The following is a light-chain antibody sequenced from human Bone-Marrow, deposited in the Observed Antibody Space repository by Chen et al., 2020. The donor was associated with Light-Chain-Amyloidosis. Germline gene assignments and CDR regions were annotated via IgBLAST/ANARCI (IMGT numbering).Light chain of an antibody. J-gene: IGLJ2*01. Sequence: QSVVTQPPSVSAAPGQRITISCPGTASNIGSNYVSWYQQFPGSAPKVLIYDNTKQWPCNSDRFTAAKSGTSATLEIIGLQTGDEATYYCGTWDTRLGGAIFGEGTRLTVL. V-gene: IGLV1-51*01. CDR3: GTWDTRLGGAI. CDR2: DNT. CDR1: ASNIGSNY.